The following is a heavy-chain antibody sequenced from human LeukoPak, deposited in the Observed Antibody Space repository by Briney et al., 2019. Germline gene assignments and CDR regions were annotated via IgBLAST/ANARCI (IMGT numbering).Heavy chain of an antibody. Sequence: GGSLRLSCAASGFTFSSYGMSWVRQAPGKGLEWVSGIRNSGSYTYYADSVKGRFTISRDNSKNTLYLHMNSLRADDTAIYYCAKVNCSSSSCYVGFVDYWGQGTLVAVSS. D-gene: IGHD2-2*01. CDR1: GFTFSSYG. CDR2: IRNSGSYT. V-gene: IGHV3-23*01. CDR3: AKVNCSSSSCYVGFVDY. J-gene: IGHJ4*02.